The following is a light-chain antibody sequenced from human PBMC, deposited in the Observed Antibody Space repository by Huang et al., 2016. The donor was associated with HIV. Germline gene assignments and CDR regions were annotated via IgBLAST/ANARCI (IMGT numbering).Light chain of an antibody. Sequence: DIQMTQSPSSLSTSIGDRVTISCRASQTISSYLNWYQQKPGKAPKLLISAASSLQSGVPSRFSGSGSGTYFTLTISSLQPEDFATYYCQQSYSTPITFGQGSRLEIK. CDR2: AAS. CDR3: QQSYSTPIT. V-gene: IGKV1-39*01. CDR1: QTISSY. J-gene: IGKJ5*01.